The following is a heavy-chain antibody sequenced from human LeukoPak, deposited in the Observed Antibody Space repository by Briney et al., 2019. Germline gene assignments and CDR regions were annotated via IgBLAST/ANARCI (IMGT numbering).Heavy chain of an antibody. CDR3: ARDGEMATITTY. D-gene: IGHD5-24*01. J-gene: IGHJ4*02. CDR2: IIPILGIA. CDR1: GGTFSSYA. V-gene: IGHV1-69*04. Sequence: AVKVPCTASGGTFSSYAISWVRQAPGQGLEWMGRIIPILGIANYAQKFQGRVTITADKSTSTAYMELSSLRSEDTAVYYCARDGEMATITTYWGQGQWGTVSS.